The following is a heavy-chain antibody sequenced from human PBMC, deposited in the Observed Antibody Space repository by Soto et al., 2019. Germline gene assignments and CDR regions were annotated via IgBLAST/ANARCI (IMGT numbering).Heavy chain of an antibody. CDR1: GGTFSSYA. J-gene: IGHJ3*02. D-gene: IGHD1-1*01. CDR2: IIPIFGTA. Sequence: SVKVSCKASGGTFSSYAISWVRQAPGQGLEWMGGIIPIFGTANYAQKFQGRVTITADESTSTAYMELSSLRSEDTAVYYCARFGTTGTTGVGAFDIWGQGTMVTVSS. V-gene: IGHV1-69*13. CDR3: ARFGTTGTTGVGAFDI.